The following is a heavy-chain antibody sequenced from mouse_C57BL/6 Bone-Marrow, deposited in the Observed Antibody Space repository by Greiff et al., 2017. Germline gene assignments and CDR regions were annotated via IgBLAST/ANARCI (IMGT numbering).Heavy chain of an antibody. CDR3: ARGGGCSRWYFYF. D-gene: IGHD1-1*01. Sequence: EVQLQQSGPELVKPGASVKISCKASGYSFTGYYMNWVKQSPEKSLEWIGEINPSTGGTTYNQKFKAKATLTVDKSYSTAYMQLKSLTSEDSAVYYCARGGGCSRWYFYFWGTGTTVTVSS. V-gene: IGHV1-42*01. CDR2: INPSTGGT. J-gene: IGHJ1*03. CDR1: GYSFTGYY.